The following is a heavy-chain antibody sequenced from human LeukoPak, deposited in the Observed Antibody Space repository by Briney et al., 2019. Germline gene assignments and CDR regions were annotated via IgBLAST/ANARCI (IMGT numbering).Heavy chain of an antibody. Sequence: ASVKVSCKASDYTFTSYGISWVRQAPGQGLEWMGWISAYNGNTNYAQKLQGRVTMTTDTSTSTAYMELRSLRSDDTAVYYCARGAYCGGDCYQRQFDYWGQGTLVTVSS. V-gene: IGHV1-18*01. CDR3: ARGAYCGGDCYQRQFDY. D-gene: IGHD2-21*02. CDR1: DYTFTSYG. CDR2: ISAYNGNT. J-gene: IGHJ4*02.